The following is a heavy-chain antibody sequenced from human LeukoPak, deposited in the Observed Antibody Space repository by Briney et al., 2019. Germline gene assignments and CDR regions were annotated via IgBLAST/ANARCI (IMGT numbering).Heavy chain of an antibody. J-gene: IGHJ3*02. CDR3: ARGDFWSGYRHAFDI. V-gene: IGHV4-61*02. CDR2: IYTSGST. CDR1: GGSISSGSYY. Sequence: PSQTLSLTCTVAGGSISSGSYYWSWIRQPAGNGLEWIGRIYTSGSTNYNPSLKSRVTISVDTSKNQFSLKLSSVTAADTAVYYCARGDFWSGYRHAFDIWGQGTMVTVSS. D-gene: IGHD3-3*01.